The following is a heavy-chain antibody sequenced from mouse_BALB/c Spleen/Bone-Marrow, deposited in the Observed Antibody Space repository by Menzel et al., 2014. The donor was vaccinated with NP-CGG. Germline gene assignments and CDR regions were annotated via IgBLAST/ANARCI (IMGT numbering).Heavy chain of an antibody. D-gene: IGHD2-14*01. J-gene: IGHJ4*01. CDR3: ARSGKVRNAMDY. CDR1: GYTFTDYA. CDR2: ISSYYGDA. Sequence: VQGVESGAELVRPGVSVKIPCKGSGYTFTDYAVHWVKQSHTKSLEWIGLISSYYGDATYNQKFKGKATMTVDKSSSTAFLELARLTSEDSAIYYCARSGKVRNAMDYWGQGTSVTVSS. V-gene: IGHV1-67*01.